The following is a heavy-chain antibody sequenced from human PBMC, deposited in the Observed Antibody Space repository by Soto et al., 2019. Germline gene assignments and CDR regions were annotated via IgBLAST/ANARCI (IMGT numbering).Heavy chain of an antibody. V-gene: IGHV3-30*18. CDR2: ISYDGSNK. D-gene: IGHD1-26*01. CDR1: GFTFSSYG. CDR3: AKGVYSGSYGPPSLFDY. J-gene: IGHJ4*02. Sequence: PGGSLRLSCAASGFTFSSYGMHWVRQAPGKGLEWVAVISYDGSNKYYADSVKGRFTISRDNSKNTLYLQMNSLRAEDTAVYYCAKGVYSGSYGPPSLFDYWGQGTLVTVS.